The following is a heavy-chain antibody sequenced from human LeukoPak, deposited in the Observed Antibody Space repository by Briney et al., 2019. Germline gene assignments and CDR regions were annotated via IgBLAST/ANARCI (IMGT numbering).Heavy chain of an antibody. CDR1: GYTFTSYG. CDR3: ARHDISDSSGYYPLDY. Sequence: ASVKVSCKASGYTFTSYGISWVRQAPGQGLEWMGWISAYNGNTNYAQKLQGRVTMTTDTSTSTAYMELRSLRSDDTAVYYCARHDISDSSGYYPLDYWGQGTLVTVSS. CDR2: ISAYNGNT. D-gene: IGHD3-22*01. V-gene: IGHV1-18*01. J-gene: IGHJ4*02.